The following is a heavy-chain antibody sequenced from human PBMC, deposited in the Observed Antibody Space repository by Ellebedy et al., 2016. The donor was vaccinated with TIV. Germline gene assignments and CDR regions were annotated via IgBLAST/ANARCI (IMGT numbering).Heavy chain of an antibody. CDR1: GFSISDYA. CDR2: ISPSGGST. CDR3: VGAPCSTSSCYTYYYGMDV. Sequence: GESLKISXATSGFSISDYAINWVRQAPGKGLEWVSGISPSGGSTYYADSVKGRFTISRDNSKNTLYLQMSSLRAEDTAVYYCVGAPCSTSSCYTYYYGMDVWGQGTTVTVSS. J-gene: IGHJ6*02. D-gene: IGHD2-2*01. V-gene: IGHV3-64D*06.